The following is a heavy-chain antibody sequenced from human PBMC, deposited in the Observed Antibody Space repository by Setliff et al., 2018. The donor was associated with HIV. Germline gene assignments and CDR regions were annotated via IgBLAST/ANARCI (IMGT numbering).Heavy chain of an antibody. Sequence: ASVKVSCKASGYTFLNYDINWLRQAPGQGLEWMGRLTPHSGDTISADRFQGRLVMTTNTSTTTAFMELSSLRSDDTALYFCARGWGLWFGQLSLLPLDPWGQGTLVTVS. CDR2: LTPHSGDT. J-gene: IGHJ5*02. V-gene: IGHV1-8*01. CDR1: GYTFLNYD. D-gene: IGHD3-10*01. CDR3: ARGWGLWFGQLSLLPLDP.